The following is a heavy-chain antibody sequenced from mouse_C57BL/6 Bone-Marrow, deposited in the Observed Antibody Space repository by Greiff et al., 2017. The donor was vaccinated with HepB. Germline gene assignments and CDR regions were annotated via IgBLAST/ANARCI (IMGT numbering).Heavy chain of an antibody. J-gene: IGHJ4*01. Sequence: ESGPGLVKPSQSLSLTCSVTGYSITSGYYWNWIRQFPGNKLEWMGYISYDGSNNYNPSLKNRISITRDTSKNQFFLKLNSVTTEDTATYYCVGIMRYWGQGTSVTVSS. CDR1: GYSITSGYY. CDR3: VGIMRY. CDR2: ISYDGSN. V-gene: IGHV3-6*01. D-gene: IGHD3-3*01.